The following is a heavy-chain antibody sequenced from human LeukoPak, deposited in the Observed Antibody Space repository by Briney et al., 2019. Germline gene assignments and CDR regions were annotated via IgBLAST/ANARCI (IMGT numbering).Heavy chain of an antibody. V-gene: IGHV1-69*05. CDR3: AREEWEPPVAFDI. D-gene: IGHD1-26*01. Sequence: SVKVSCKASGGTFISYAISWVRQARGQGVEWMGRIIPIFGTANYAQKFQGRLTITTDESTSPAYMELSSLRSEDTAVYYCAREEWEPPVAFDIWGQGTMVPVSS. CDR1: GGTFISYA. J-gene: IGHJ3*02. CDR2: IIPIFGTA.